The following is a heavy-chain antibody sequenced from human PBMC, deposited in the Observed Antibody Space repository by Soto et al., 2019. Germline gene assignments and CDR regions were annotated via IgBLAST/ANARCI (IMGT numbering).Heavy chain of an antibody. CDR3: AKDRYSSGCVY. D-gene: IGHD6-19*01. CDR1: GFTFSSYG. V-gene: IGHV3-30*18. J-gene: IGHJ4*02. Sequence: QVQLVESGGGVVQPGRSLRLSCAASGFTFSSYGMHWVRQAPGKGLEWVAVISYDGSNKYYADSVKGRFTICRDNSKNTLYLQMNSLRAEDTAVYYCAKDRYSSGCVYWGQGTLVTVSS. CDR2: ISYDGSNK.